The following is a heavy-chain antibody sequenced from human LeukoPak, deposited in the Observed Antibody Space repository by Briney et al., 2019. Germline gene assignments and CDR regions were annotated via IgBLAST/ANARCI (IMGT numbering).Heavy chain of an antibody. V-gene: IGHV4-34*01. Sequence: SETLSLTCAVYGVSFSGYYWSWLRQPPGKGLEWMGEINHSGSTNYNPSLKSRVTISVDTSKNQFSLKLSSVTAADTAVYYCARGGTYSSRNWFDPWGQGTLVTVSS. J-gene: IGHJ5*02. CDR2: INHSGST. CDR1: GVSFSGYY. CDR3: ARGGTYSSRNWFDP. D-gene: IGHD5-18*01.